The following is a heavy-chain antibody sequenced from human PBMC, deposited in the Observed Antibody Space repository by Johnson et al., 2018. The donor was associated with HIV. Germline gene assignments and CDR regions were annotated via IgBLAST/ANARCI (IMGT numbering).Heavy chain of an antibody. Sequence: VQLVESGGGLVQPGGSLRLSCAASGFTFSIYWMSWVRQPPGKGLEWVSVIYSGGSTYYADSVKGRFTISRDSSKNTLYLQMNSLRAEDTAVYYCAGNVVAPAAYAFDIWGQGTMVTVSS. V-gene: IGHV3-66*01. CDR1: GFTFSIYW. CDR2: IYSGGST. D-gene: IGHD2-2*01. CDR3: AGNVVAPAAYAFDI. J-gene: IGHJ3*02.